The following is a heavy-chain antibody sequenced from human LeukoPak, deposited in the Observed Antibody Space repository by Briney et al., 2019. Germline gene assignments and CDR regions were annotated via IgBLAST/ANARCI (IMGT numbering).Heavy chain of an antibody. J-gene: IGHJ6*02. CDR1: GFTFSSYG. CDR3: AKASRSYYDSSGFTYYYYYGMDV. Sequence: GRSLRLSCAASGFTFSSYGMHWVRQAPGKGLEWVAVISYDGSNKYYADSVKGRFTISRDNSKNTLYLQMNSLRAEDTAVYYCAKASRSYYDSSGFTYYYYYGMDVWGQGTTVTVSS. D-gene: IGHD3-22*01. V-gene: IGHV3-30*18. CDR2: ISYDGSNK.